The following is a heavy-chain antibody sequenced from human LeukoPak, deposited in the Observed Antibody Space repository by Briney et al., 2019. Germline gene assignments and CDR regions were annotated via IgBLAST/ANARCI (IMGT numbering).Heavy chain of an antibody. V-gene: IGHV4-38-2*02. CDR1: GYSVSSGYY. Sequence: SETLSLTCTVSGYSVSSGYYWGWIRQPPGKGLEWIGSIYHSGSTYYNPSLKSRVTMSVDTSKNQFSLKLTAVTAADTAIYYCARDRTGGPDIWGQGTLVTVSS. CDR2: IYHSGST. CDR3: ARDRTGGPDI. D-gene: IGHD2-8*02. J-gene: IGHJ4*02.